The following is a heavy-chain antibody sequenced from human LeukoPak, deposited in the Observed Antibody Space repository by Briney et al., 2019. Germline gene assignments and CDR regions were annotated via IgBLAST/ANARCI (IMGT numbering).Heavy chain of an antibody. V-gene: IGHV4-39*01. CDR2: IYYSGST. D-gene: IGHD5-18*01. CDR1: GGSISSSSYY. J-gene: IGHJ3*02. Sequence: PSETLSLTCTVSGGSISSSSYYWGWIRQPPGKGLEWIGSIYYSGSTYYNPSLKSRVTISVDTSKNQFSLKLSSVTAADTAVYYCARHQDTAMVPDVDAFDIWGQGTMVTVSS. CDR3: ARHQDTAMVPDVDAFDI.